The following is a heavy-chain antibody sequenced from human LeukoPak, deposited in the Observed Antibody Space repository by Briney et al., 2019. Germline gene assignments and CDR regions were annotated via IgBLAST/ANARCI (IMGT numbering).Heavy chain of an antibody. D-gene: IGHD6-19*01. CDR3: AMQWLILGAIDY. CDR1: GFTFSSYA. CDR2: ISGSGGST. V-gene: IGHV3-23*01. Sequence: GGSLRLSCAASGFTFSSYAMTWVRQAPGKGLEWVSGISGSGGSTYYADSVKGRFTISRDNSKNTLYLQMNSLRAEDTAVYYCAMQWLILGAIDYWGQGTLVTVSS. J-gene: IGHJ4*02.